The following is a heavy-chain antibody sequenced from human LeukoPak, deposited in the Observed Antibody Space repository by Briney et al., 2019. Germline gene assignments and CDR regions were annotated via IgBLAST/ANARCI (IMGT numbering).Heavy chain of an antibody. V-gene: IGHV4-59*12. D-gene: IGHD2-15*01. CDR2: IYYSGST. CDR3: ARGIVVSGSDY. J-gene: IGHJ4*02. CDR1: GGSISSYY. Sequence: SETLSLTCTVSGGSISSYYWSWIRQPPGKGLEWIGYIYYSGSTNYNPSLKSRVTISVDTSKNQFSLKLSSVTAADTAVYYCARGIVVSGSDYWGQGTLVTVSS.